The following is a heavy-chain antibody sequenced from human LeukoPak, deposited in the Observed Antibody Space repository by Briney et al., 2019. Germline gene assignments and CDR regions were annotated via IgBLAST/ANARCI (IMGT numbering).Heavy chain of an antibody. CDR2: FSAYNGNT. CDR3: ARGQRGYSGYDKGVVDY. J-gene: IGHJ4*02. D-gene: IGHD5-12*01. V-gene: IGHV1-18*01. CDR1: GYTFTSYG. Sequence: ASVKVSCKASGYTFTSYGISWVRQAPGQGLEWMGWFSAYNGNTNYAQKLQGRVTMTTDTSTSTAYMELRSLRSDDTAVYYCARGQRGYSGYDKGVVDYWGQGTLVTVSS.